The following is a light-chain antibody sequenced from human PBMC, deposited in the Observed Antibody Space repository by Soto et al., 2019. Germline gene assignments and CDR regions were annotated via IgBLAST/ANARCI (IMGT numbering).Light chain of an antibody. CDR3: QQFNSYPIT. CDR1: QSISSW. Sequence: IQMTQSPSTLSASLGDRVTITCRASQSISSWLAWYQQKPGKAPKLLIYDASSLESGVPSRFSGSGSGTEFTLTISSLQPDDFATYYCQQFNSYPITFGQGTLLEIK. V-gene: IGKV1-5*01. J-gene: IGKJ5*01. CDR2: DAS.